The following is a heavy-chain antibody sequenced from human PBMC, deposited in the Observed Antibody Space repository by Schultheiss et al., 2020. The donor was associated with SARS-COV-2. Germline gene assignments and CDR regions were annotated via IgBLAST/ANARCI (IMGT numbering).Heavy chain of an antibody. J-gene: IGHJ4*02. V-gene: IGHV4-39*01. D-gene: IGHD5-18*01. CDR1: GGSISSSSYY. Sequence: SETLSLTCTVSGGSISSSSYYWGWIRQPPGKGLEWIVSIYYSGSTYYNPSLKSQVTISVDTSKNQFSLKLSSVTGADTAVYYSARHSAYSDGYSSFDYWGQGTLVTVSS. CDR3: ARHSAYSDGYSSFDY. CDR2: IYYSGST.